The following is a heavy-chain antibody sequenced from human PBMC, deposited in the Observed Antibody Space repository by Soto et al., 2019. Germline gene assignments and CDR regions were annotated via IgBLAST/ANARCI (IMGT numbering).Heavy chain of an antibody. CDR2: IYYSGST. V-gene: IGHV4-31*03. CDR3: ARAPGIMYYYYSGMDV. CDR1: GGSISSGGYY. Sequence: SETLSLTCTVSGGSISSGGYYWSWIRQHPGKGLEWIGYIYYSGSTYYNPSLKSRVTTSVDTSKNQFSLKLSSVTAADTAVYYCARAPGIMYYYYSGMDVWGQGTTVTVSS. J-gene: IGHJ6*02. D-gene: IGHD3-10*01.